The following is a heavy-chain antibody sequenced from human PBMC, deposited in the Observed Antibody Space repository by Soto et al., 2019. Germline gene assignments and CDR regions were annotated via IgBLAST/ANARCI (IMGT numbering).Heavy chain of an antibody. D-gene: IGHD6-19*01. CDR1: GCTFSNYA. CDR3: AKTDKFHSQSSGWANRFDS. CDR2: ITSAGST. Sequence: EVQLLDSGGDLAQPGGSLRLICAASGCTFSNYAMTWVRQSPGKGLEWVSTITSAGSTFYGDTVKGRFTISRDNSKSTLYLQMNSLGAEDTAVYYCAKTDKFHSQSSGWANRFDSWGQGTLVTVSS. J-gene: IGHJ4*02. V-gene: IGHV3-23*01.